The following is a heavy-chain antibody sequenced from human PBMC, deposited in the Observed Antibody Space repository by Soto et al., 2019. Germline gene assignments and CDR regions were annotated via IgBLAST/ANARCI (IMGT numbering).Heavy chain of an antibody. Sequence: SETLSLTCAVSGGSISSGGYSWGWIRQPPGKGLEWIGSIYCSGSTYYNPSLKSRVTISVDTSKNQFSLKLSSVTAADTAVYYCATPGRSAWFDPWGQGTLVTVSS. CDR3: ATPGRSAWFDP. J-gene: IGHJ5*02. V-gene: IGHV4-39*01. CDR1: GGSISSGGYS. CDR2: IYCSGST.